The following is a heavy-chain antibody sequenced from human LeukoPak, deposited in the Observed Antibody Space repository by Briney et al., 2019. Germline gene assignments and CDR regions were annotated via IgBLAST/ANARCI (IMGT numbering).Heavy chain of an antibody. V-gene: IGHV3-21*06. J-gene: IGHJ4*02. D-gene: IGHD6-13*01. CDR2: ISSSDGYI. CDR3: ARERGGPGIAAAADY. CDR1: GFTFTNYG. Sequence: PGGSLRLSCAASGFTFTNYGMNWVRQAPGKGLEWVSFISSSDGYIYYADSVKGRFTISRDNAKNSLYLQMNSLRVEDTAVYYCARERGGPGIAAAADYWGQGTLVTVSS.